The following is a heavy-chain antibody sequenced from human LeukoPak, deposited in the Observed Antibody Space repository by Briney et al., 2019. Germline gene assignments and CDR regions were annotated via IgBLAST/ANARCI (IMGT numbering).Heavy chain of an antibody. D-gene: IGHD6-19*01. CDR2: IYTSGHT. Sequence: SETLSLTCTVSGDSISSYYWSWIRQPAGKGLEWIGRIYTSGHTNYNPSLKSRVTISVDKSKNQFSLKLSSVTAADTAVYYCARVSSGRTNFDYWGQGTLVTVSS. CDR1: GDSISSYY. J-gene: IGHJ4*02. CDR3: ARVSSGRTNFDY. V-gene: IGHV4-4*07.